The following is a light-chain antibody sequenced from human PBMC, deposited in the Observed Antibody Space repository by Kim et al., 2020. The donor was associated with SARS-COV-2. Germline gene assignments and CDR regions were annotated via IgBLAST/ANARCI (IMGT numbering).Light chain of an antibody. CDR2: QDT. CDR3: QAWDRRTVV. CDR1: KLGDKY. J-gene: IGLJ2*01. V-gene: IGLV3-1*01. Sequence: SYELTQPPSVPVSPGQTASITCSGDKLGDKYACWYQQKPGQSPALVIYQDTKRPSGIPERFSGSNSGNTATLTLSGTQAMDEADYYCQAWDRRTVVFGGGTQLTVL.